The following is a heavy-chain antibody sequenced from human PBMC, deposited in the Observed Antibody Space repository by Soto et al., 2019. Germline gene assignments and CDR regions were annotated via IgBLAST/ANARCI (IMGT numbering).Heavy chain of an antibody. D-gene: IGHD3-22*01. CDR3: AGGRDYYYDSSGYYAEDY. V-gene: IGHV4-61*01. CDR1: GGSVSSGSYY. J-gene: IGHJ4*02. Sequence: QVQLQESGPGLVKPSETLSLTCTVSGGSVSSGSYYWSWIRQPPGKGLEWIGYIYYSGSTNYNPSLNSPVTISVDPSKNQFSLKLSSVTAADTAVYYCAGGRDYYYDSSGYYAEDYWGQGTLVTVSS. CDR2: IYYSGST.